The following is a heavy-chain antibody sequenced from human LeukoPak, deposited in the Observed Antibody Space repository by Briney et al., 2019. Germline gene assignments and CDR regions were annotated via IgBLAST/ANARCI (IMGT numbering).Heavy chain of an antibody. CDR3: VREYSSSSGRAFDM. Sequence: GGSLRPSCAASGFTFSSYWMHWVRQAPGKGLVWVSRISTGGSSTTYADSVKGRLTISRDNAKNTLYLQMNSLRAEDTAVYYCVREYSSSSGRAFDMWGQGTMVTVSP. V-gene: IGHV3-74*01. CDR2: ISTGGSST. J-gene: IGHJ3*02. CDR1: GFTFSSYW. D-gene: IGHD6-6*01.